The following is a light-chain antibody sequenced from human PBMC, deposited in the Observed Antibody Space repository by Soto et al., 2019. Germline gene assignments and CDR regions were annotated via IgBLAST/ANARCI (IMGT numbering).Light chain of an antibody. Sequence: DIQLTQSPSFLSASVGDSVTITCRASQGISSYLGWYQLKPGKAPKLLIYAASTLESGVPSRFSASGSGTEFTLIISSLQPDNFATYYCQQYTSDSWTFGQVTKVDIK. J-gene: IGKJ1*01. CDR2: AAS. CDR3: QQYTSDSWT. V-gene: IGKV1-9*01. CDR1: QGISSY.